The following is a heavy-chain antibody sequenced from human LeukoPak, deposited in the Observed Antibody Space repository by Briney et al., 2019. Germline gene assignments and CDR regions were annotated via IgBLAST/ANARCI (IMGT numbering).Heavy chain of an antibody. V-gene: IGHV5-51*01. J-gene: IGHJ4*02. D-gene: IGHD6-13*01. CDR2: IYPGDSDT. CDR1: GYSFTNYW. CDR3: ARRIAAAGSIGTRYFDY. Sequence: GESLKISCKGSGYSFTNYWIGWVRQMPGKGLEWMGTIYPGDSDTKYSPSFRGQVTISADKSISTAYLQWSSLKASDTAMYYCARRIAAAGSIGTRYFDYWGQGTLVTVSS.